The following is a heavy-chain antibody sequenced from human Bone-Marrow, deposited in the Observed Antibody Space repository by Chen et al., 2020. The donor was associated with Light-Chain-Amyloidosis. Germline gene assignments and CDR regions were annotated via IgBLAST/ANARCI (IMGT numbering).Heavy chain of an antibody. D-gene: IGHD4-17*01. J-gene: IGHJ4*02. CDR3: AHLRPPRGDYGDAGDY. Sequence: QVQLVQSGAEVKKPGSSVKVSCKASGGTFRDFGFGWVWVRQAPGQGLEWMGGISPLFRTTKYAQNFQGRVSITADKFTNTVYMELSSLRSEDTAVYYCAHLRPPRGDYGDAGDYWGQGTQVTVSS. V-gene: IGHV1-69*06. CDR2: ISPLFRTT. CDR1: GGTFRDFG.